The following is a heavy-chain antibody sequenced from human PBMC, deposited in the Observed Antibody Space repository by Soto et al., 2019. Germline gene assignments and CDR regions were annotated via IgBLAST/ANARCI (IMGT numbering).Heavy chain of an antibody. J-gene: IGHJ5*02. Sequence: SETLSLTCTVSAGSVIRGSHYWSWIRQPPGKGLEWIGCIYYSGSTNYNPSLKSRVTMSVDTSKNQCSLKLSSVTAADTAVYYCARSEYSNLNWFDPWGQGTLVTVSS. CDR3: ARSEYSNLNWFDP. CDR2: IYYSGST. CDR1: AGSVIRGSHY. V-gene: IGHV4-61*01. D-gene: IGHD4-4*01.